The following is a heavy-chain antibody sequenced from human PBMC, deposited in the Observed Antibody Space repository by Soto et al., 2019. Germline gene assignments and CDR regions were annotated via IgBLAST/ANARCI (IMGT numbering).Heavy chain of an antibody. Sequence: ASVKVSCKASGGTFSSYAISWVRQAPGQGLEWMGGIIPIFGTANYAQKFQGRVTITADESTSTAYMELSSLRSEDTAVYYCAREGYCSSTSCYTTSGFDYWGQGTLVTVSS. V-gene: IGHV1-69*13. CDR1: GGTFSSYA. D-gene: IGHD2-2*02. CDR3: AREGYCSSTSCYTTSGFDY. J-gene: IGHJ4*02. CDR2: IIPIFGTA.